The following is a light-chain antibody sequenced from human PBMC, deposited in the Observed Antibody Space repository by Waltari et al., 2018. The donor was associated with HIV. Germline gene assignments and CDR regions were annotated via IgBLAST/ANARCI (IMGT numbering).Light chain of an antibody. CDR1: QSVSSN. Sequence: EIVMTQSPATLSVSPGKTATLSCRASQSVSSNLAWYQQKAGQTPRPLIYSASTRATGIPPRFSGSGSGTRFALTITSVQPEDVAEYYCQQYNDWPWFTFGQGTKLEIK. CDR2: SAS. CDR3: QQYNDWPWFT. J-gene: IGKJ2*01. V-gene: IGKV3-15*01.